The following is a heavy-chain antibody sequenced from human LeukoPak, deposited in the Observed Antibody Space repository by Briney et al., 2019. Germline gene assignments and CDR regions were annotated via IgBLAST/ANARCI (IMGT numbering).Heavy chain of an antibody. Sequence: PGGSLRLSCLASGFTFNNFEITWVRQAPGKGLEWVSYISSSGGATYYAESMKGRFTISRDNAKNSVFLQMNGLRPSDTSVYYCARINGQRTSIDCWGQGTLVTVSS. CDR2: ISSSGGAT. D-gene: IGHD6-25*01. J-gene: IGHJ4*02. V-gene: IGHV3-48*03. CDR1: GFTFNNFE. CDR3: ARINGQRTSIDC.